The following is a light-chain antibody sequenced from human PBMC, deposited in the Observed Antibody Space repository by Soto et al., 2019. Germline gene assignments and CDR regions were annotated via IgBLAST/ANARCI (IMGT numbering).Light chain of an antibody. CDR2: DVS. J-gene: IGLJ1*01. CDR1: SSDVGRYNY. Sequence: QSVLPQPASLSGSPGRSITISCTGTSSDVGRYNYVSWYQQHPGKAPKLIIYDVSNRPSGVSNRFSGSKSGNTASLTISGLQAEDEADYYCNSYTSSSTYVFGTGTKVTVL. CDR3: NSYTSSSTYV. V-gene: IGLV2-14*01.